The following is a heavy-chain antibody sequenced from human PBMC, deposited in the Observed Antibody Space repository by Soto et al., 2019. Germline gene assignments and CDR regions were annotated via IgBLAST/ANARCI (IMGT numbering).Heavy chain of an antibody. J-gene: IGHJ4*02. CDR3: PRSETDSPSTFFDY. CDR1: GDSVSSSSAA. CDR2: AYYRSKWYY. Sequence: SQTLSLTCAISGDSVSSSSAAWNWIRQSPSRGLEWLGRAYYRSKWYYDYAVSFKGRITIIPDTSKNQFSLQLKSVTPDDTAVYYCPRSETDSPSTFFDYWGQGTQVTVSS. D-gene: IGHD3-22*01. V-gene: IGHV6-1*01.